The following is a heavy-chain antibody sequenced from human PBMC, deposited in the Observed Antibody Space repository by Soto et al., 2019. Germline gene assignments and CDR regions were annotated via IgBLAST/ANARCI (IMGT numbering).Heavy chain of an antibody. Sequence: PGGSLRLSCAASGFTFSSYGRHWVRQAPGKGLEWVAVIWYDGSNKYYADSVKGRFTISRDNSKNTLYLQMNSLRAEDTAVYYCARASITIFGVVHRNYGMDVWGQGTTVTVSS. J-gene: IGHJ6*02. D-gene: IGHD3-3*01. CDR3: ARASITIFGVVHRNYGMDV. CDR1: GFTFSSYG. V-gene: IGHV3-33*01. CDR2: IWYDGSNK.